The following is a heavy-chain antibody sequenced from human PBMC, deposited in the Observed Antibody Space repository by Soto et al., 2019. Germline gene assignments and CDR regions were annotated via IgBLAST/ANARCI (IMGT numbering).Heavy chain of an antibody. D-gene: IGHD6-19*01. CDR3: ARAYYNSGWYWAFHI. Sequence: NPSETLSLTCAVYGGSFSVYYWSWIRQPPGKGLEWIGEINHSGSTNYNPSLKSRVTISVDTSKNQFSLKLSSVTAADTAVYFCARAYYNSGWYWAFHIWGQGTMVTVSS. CDR1: GGSFSVYY. V-gene: IGHV4-34*01. J-gene: IGHJ3*02. CDR2: INHSGST.